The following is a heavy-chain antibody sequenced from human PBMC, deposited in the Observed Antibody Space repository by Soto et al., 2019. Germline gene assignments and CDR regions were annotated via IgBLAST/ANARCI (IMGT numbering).Heavy chain of an antibody. Sequence: QVQLVESGGGVVQPGRSLRLSCAASGFSFSSYGMHWVRQPPGKGLEWVAVIWYDGSNRYYADSVKGRFTISRDNSKNKLYLQMTSLRAEDTAVYYCARDGGRTVTSQADYWGQRTLVTVSS. D-gene: IGHD4-17*01. CDR2: IWYDGSNR. CDR3: ARDGGRTVTSQADY. J-gene: IGHJ4*02. V-gene: IGHV3-33*01. CDR1: GFSFSSYG.